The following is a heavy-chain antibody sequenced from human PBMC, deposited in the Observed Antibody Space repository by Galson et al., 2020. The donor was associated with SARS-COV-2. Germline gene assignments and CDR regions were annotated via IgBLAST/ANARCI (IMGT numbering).Heavy chain of an antibody. CDR2: IWYDGSNK. Sequence: GGSLRLSCAASGFTFSSYGMHWVRQAPGKGLEWVAVIWYDGSNKYYADSVKGRFTISRDNSKNTLYLQMNSLRAEDTAVYYCAKGRLWHPLPFDYWGQGTLVTVSS. CDR3: AKGRLWHPLPFDY. D-gene: IGHD5-18*01. J-gene: IGHJ4*02. V-gene: IGHV3-33*06. CDR1: GFTFSSYG.